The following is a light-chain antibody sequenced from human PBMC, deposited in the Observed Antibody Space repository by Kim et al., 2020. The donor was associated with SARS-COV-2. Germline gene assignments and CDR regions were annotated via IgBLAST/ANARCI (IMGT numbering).Light chain of an antibody. CDR3: NSRDSNDNVV. Sequence: SSELTQDPAVSVALGQTVRITCQGDSLRRYYATWYQQKPGQAPILVIYGKNNRPSGIPDRFPGSSSGNTASLTITGPQAGDEADYYCNSRDSNDNVVFGG. CDR1: SLRRYY. J-gene: IGLJ2*01. V-gene: IGLV3-19*01. CDR2: GKN.